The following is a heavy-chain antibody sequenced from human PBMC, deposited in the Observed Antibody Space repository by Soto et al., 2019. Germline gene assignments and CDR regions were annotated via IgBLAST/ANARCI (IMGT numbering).Heavy chain of an antibody. CDR1: GGSISSYY. Sequence: SETLSLTCTVSGGSISSYYWSWSRQPPGKGLEWIGYIYYSGSTNYNPSLKGRVTISVDTSKNQFSLKLSSVTAADTAVYYCAAFEGAARYYYYMDVWGKGTTVTVSS. CDR2: IYYSGST. V-gene: IGHV4-59*01. J-gene: IGHJ6*03. CDR3: AAFEGAARYYYYMDV. D-gene: IGHD6-6*01.